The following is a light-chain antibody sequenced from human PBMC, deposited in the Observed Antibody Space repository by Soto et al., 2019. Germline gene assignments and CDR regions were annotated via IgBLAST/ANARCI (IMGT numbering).Light chain of an antibody. J-gene: IGKJ1*01. CDR1: QSISSW. Sequence: DIQMTQSPSTLSASVGDRVTITCRASQSISSWLAWYQQKPGKAPKLLIYDASSLESGVPSRFSGSGSGTEFTLTISSLQPDDFATYYCQQLETFGQGTKVDIK. V-gene: IGKV1-5*01. CDR2: DAS. CDR3: QQLET.